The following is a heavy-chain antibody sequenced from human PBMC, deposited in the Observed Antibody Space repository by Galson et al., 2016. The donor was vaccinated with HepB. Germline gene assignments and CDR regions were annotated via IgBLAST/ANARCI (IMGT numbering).Heavy chain of an antibody. Sequence: SLRLSCAASGFSFSTYTMNWVRQAPGRGLEWSSYIISSSAYADYADSVKGRFTISRETAKNSLYLQMSRLTAEDTAVYYCARDRSRFSSGFSTGSRDVFAIWGQGTVVTVSS. D-gene: IGHD3-3*01. V-gene: IGHV3-21*01. J-gene: IGHJ3*02. CDR1: GFSFSTYT. CDR3: ARDRSRFSSGFSTGSRDVFAI. CDR2: IISSSAYA.